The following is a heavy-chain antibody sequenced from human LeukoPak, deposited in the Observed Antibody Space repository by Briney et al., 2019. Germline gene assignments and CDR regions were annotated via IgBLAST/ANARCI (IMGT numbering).Heavy chain of an antibody. CDR1: GFTVSSNC. CDR2: IYSGGNT. D-gene: IGHD6-19*01. J-gene: IGHJ6*02. Sequence: PGGSLRLSCAASGFTVSSNCMSWVRQAPGKGLEWVSIIYSGGNTYYADSVKGRFSISRDSSENTLYLHMNSLRAEDTAVYYCARDLPTSGWYPYGMDVWGQGTTVTVSS. V-gene: IGHV3-66*01. CDR3: ARDLPTSGWYPYGMDV.